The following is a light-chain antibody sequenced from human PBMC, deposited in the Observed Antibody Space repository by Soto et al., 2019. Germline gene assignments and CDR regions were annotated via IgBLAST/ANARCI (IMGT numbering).Light chain of an antibody. CDR2: GAS. V-gene: IGKV3-20*01. J-gene: IGKJ1*01. Sequence: EIVMTQSPATLSVSPGERATLSCRASQSVSSNLAWYQQKPGQAPRLLIFGASTRATGIPDRFSGSGSGTDFTLTINRLEPEDFAVYYCQQYGSSPTWTFGQGTKVDIK. CDR1: QSVSSN. CDR3: QQYGSSPTWT.